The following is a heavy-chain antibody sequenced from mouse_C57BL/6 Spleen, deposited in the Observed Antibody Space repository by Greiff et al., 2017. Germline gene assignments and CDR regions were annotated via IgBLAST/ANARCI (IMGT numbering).Heavy chain of an antibody. CDR3: TGDYDYFDY. CDR2: IYPGNSDT. Sequence: VQLQQSGTVLARPGASVKMSCTTSGYTFTSYWMHWVKQRPGQGLEWIGAIYPGNSDTSYNQKFKGKAKLTAVTSASTAYMELSSLTNADSAVYYCTGDYDYFDYWGQGTTLTVSS. D-gene: IGHD2-4*01. CDR1: GYTFTSYW. V-gene: IGHV1-5*01. J-gene: IGHJ2*01.